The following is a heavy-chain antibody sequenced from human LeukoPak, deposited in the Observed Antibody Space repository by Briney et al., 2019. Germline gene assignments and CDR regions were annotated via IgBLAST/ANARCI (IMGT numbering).Heavy chain of an antibody. D-gene: IGHD4-23*01. Sequence: GGSLKLSCAASGFTFSSYSMNWLRQAPGKGPEWLSSVSTESTYIYYADSVKGRFTISRDNAKNSLYLQLNSLRVEDTAVYFCARAATVVAAKAYAFDVWGPGTSVTVSS. CDR3: ARAATVVAAKAYAFDV. J-gene: IGHJ3*01. CDR2: VSTESTYI. V-gene: IGHV3-21*01. CDR1: GFTFSSYS.